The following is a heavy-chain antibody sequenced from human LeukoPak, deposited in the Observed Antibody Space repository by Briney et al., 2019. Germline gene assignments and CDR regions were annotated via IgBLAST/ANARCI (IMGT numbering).Heavy chain of an antibody. V-gene: IGHV3-23*01. D-gene: IGHD6-19*01. CDR3: AKNRPWLEKYYFDY. CDR2: ISGSGGST. CDR1: GIAVSSNY. J-gene: IGHJ4*02. Sequence: GGCLRLSCAAAGIAVSSNYMSWVRQAPGKGLEWVSAISGSGGSTYYADSVKGRFTISRDNSKNTLYLQMNSLRAEDTAVYYCAKNRPWLEKYYFDYWGQGTLVTVSS.